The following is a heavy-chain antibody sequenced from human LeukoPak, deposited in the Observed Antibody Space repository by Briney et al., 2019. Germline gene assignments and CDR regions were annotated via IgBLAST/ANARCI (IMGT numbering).Heavy chain of an antibody. Sequence: GGSLRPSCAASGFTFSRNWMHWVRQAPGKGLVWVSRINSEGSITNYADSVKGRFTISRDNAKNTLYLQMSSLRAEDTAVYYCAKIDAYWGQGTLVTVSS. J-gene: IGHJ4*02. CDR2: INSEGSIT. V-gene: IGHV3-74*01. CDR1: GFTFSRNW. CDR3: AKIDAY.